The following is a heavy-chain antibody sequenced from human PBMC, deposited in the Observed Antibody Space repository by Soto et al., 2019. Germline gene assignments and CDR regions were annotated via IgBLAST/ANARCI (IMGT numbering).Heavy chain of an antibody. J-gene: IGHJ5*02. D-gene: IGHD6-13*01. V-gene: IGHV4-59*01. CDR2: IYYSGST. CDR1: GGSISSYY. Sequence: SETLSLTCTVSGGSISSYYWSWIRQPPGKGLEWIGYIYYSGSTNYNPSLKSRVTISVDTSKNQFSLKLSSVTAADTAVYYCARVRAAAGGNWFDPWGQGTLVTVSS. CDR3: ARVRAAAGGNWFDP.